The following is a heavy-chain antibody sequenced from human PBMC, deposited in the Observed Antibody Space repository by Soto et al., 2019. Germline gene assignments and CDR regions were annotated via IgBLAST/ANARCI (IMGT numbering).Heavy chain of an antibody. CDR3: ARRGSR. CDR2: IHPGGQTI. J-gene: IGHJ3*01. CDR1: GFTFSSSE. Sequence: EVQLVESGGGLVQPGGSLRLSCAASGFTFSSSEMYWVRQAPGKGLEWISYIHPGGQTIFYAESVKGRFTISRDNAKHSVYLQMNSLRAEDTAVYYCARRGSRWGRGTKVTGSS. D-gene: IGHD2-15*01. V-gene: IGHV3-48*03.